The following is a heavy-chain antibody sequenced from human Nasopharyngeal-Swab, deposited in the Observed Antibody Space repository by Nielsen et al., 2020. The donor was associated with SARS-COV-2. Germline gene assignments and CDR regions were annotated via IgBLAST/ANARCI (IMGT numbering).Heavy chain of an antibody. D-gene: IGHD2-15*01. CDR1: GFIFSDSA. Sequence: GESLKISCAASGFIFSDSAIHWVRQASGKGLEWVGRIRSKGNSYATEYAASVEGRFTISRDDSKNTAYLQMNSLMTEDTAVYYCSRCGGSCYTGKDYWGQGTLVTVSP. CDR3: SRCGGSCYTGKDY. CDR2: IRSKGNSYAT. V-gene: IGHV3-73*01. J-gene: IGHJ4*02.